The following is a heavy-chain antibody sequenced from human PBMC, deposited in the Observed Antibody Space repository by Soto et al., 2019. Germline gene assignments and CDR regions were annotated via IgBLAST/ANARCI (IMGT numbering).Heavy chain of an antibody. Sequence: PGGSLRLSCETSGFTFSNCVVTWVRKPPGKRLEWVSVITTNGHTAYADSVKGRFTISRDNSKNTAYLQMNSLRAEDTAVYYCAKGLLNGRWYAADWGQGTLVTVSS. CDR2: ITTNGHT. J-gene: IGHJ4*02. CDR3: AKGLLNGRWYAAD. D-gene: IGHD6-13*01. V-gene: IGHV3-23*01. CDR1: GFTFSNCV.